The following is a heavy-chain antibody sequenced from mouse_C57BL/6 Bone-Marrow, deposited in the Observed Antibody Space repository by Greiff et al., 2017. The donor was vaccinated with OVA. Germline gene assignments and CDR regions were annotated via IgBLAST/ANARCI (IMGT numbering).Heavy chain of an antibody. Sequence: EVQGVESGGGLVKPGGSLKLSCAASGFTFSSYAMSWVRQTPEKRLEWVATISDGGSYTYYPDNVQGRFTISRDNAKNNLYLQMSHLKSEDTAVYYCARDPIFYYGYAMDYWGTGTSVTVSS. J-gene: IGHJ4*01. V-gene: IGHV5-4*01. CDR2: ISDGGSYT. CDR1: GFTFSSYA. D-gene: IGHD1-1*01. CDR3: ARDPIFYYGYAMDY.